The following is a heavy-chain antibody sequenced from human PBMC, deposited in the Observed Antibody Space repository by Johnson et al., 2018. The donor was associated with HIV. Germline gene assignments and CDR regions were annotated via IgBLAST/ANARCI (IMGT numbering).Heavy chain of an antibody. Sequence: VQLVESGGGLVQPGGSLRLSCAASGFTVSSNYMSWVRQAPGKGLEWVSATTPSGGGTYYADSVKGRFTISRDNAKNSLYLQMNSLRVEDTAVYYCAKDIRLVSAYYDILSGTSFDAFDIWGQGTMVTVSS. CDR1: GFTVSSNY. J-gene: IGHJ3*02. V-gene: IGHV3-23*04. CDR2: TTPSGGGT. CDR3: AKDIRLVSAYYDILSGTSFDAFDI. D-gene: IGHD3-9*01.